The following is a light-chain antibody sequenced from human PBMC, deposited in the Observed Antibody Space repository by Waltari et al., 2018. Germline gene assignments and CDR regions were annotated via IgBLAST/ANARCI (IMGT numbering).Light chain of an antibody. V-gene: IGLV2-14*01. CDR3: SSRTGSSTLYV. J-gene: IGLJ1*01. Sequence: QSALTQPASVSGSPGQSITISCTGTSSDVGGYNYVSWYQQHPGKAPKLMFYVGYNRPTGVPNRFSGSKSGNPASLTISGLQAEDEADYYCSSRTGSSTLYVFGTGTKVTVL. CDR1: SSDVGGYNY. CDR2: VGY.